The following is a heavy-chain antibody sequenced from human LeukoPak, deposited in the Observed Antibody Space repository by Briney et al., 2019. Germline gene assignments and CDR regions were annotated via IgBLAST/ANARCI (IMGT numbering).Heavy chain of an antibody. CDR2: ISGSGGST. CDR3: AKAPVTTCSGAYCYPFDY. V-gene: IGHV3-23*01. CDR1: GFTFSSYG. J-gene: IGHJ4*02. Sequence: GGTLRLSCAASGFTFSSYGMSWVRQAPGKGLEWVSAISGSGGSTYYADSVKGRFTISRDSSKNTLYLQMNSLRAEDAAVYYCAKAPVTTCSGAYCYPFDYWGQGTLVTVSS. D-gene: IGHD2-15*01.